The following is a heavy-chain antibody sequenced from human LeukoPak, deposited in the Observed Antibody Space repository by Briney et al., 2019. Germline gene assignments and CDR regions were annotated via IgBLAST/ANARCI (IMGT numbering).Heavy chain of an antibody. CDR1: GYSISSGYY. D-gene: IGHD6-13*01. CDR3: ARGRGSSWYYFDS. CDR2: IYHSGST. V-gene: IGHV4-38-2*02. Sequence: KPSETLSLTCTVSGYSISSGYYWGWIRQPPGKGLEWIGSIYHSGSTYYNPSLKSRVTISVDTSKNQFSLKLSSVTAADTAVYYCARGRGSSWYYFDSWGQGTLVTVSS. J-gene: IGHJ4*02.